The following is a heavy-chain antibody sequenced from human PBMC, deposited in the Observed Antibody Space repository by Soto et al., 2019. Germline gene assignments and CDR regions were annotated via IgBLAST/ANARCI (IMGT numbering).Heavy chain of an antibody. J-gene: IGHJ4*02. D-gene: IGHD3-22*01. CDR1: GGSISSGDYY. V-gene: IGHV4-30-4*01. CDR3: ARAGHYYDSSGYYYGSGQHDY. CDR2: IYYSGST. Sequence: PSETLSLTCTVSGGSISSGDYYWSSIRQPPGKGLEWIGYIYYSGSTYYNPSLKSRVTISVDTSKNQFSLKLSSVTAADTAVYYCARAGHYYDSSGYYYGSGQHDYSGQGTLVTVSS.